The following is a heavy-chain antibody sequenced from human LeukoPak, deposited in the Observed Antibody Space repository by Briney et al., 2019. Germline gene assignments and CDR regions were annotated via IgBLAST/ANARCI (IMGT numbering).Heavy chain of an antibody. CDR3: ARPSYYYGSGSYYKGRYYSDY. Sequence: SETLSLTCAVYGGSFSGYYWSWIRQPPGKGLEWIGEINHSGSTNYNPSLKSRVTISVDTSKNQFSLKLSSVTAADTAVYYCARPSYYYGSGSYYKGRYYSDYWGQGTLVTVSS. V-gene: IGHV4-34*01. D-gene: IGHD3-10*01. CDR2: INHSGST. CDR1: GGSFSGYY. J-gene: IGHJ4*02.